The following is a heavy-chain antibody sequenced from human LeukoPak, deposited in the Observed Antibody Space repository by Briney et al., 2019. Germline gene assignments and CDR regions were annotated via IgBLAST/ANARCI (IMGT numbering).Heavy chain of an antibody. J-gene: IGHJ5*02. Sequence: ASVKVSCKASGYTFTSYYMHWVRQAPGQGLEWMGIINPSGGSTSYAQKFQGRVTMTRDTSTSTVYMELSSLRSEDTAVYYCARDRGDSSGYYRNWFDPWGQGTLVTVSP. D-gene: IGHD3-22*01. V-gene: IGHV1-46*01. CDR3: ARDRGDSSGYYRNWFDP. CDR2: INPSGGST. CDR1: GYTFTSYY.